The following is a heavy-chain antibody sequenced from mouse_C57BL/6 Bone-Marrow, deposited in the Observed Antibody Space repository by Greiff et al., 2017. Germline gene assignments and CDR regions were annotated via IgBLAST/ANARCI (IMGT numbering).Heavy chain of an antibody. J-gene: IGHJ3*02. CDR1: GYSITSDY. CDR2: ISYNGST. CDR3: ARGRLYGY. V-gene: IGHV3-8*01. Sequence: EVQLQESGPGLAKPSQTLSLSCSATGYSITSDYWNWIRKFPGHKLEYIGYISYNGSTYYNPSLKSRISITRDKSKSKYYLQLNCLTTEDTATYYCARGRLYGYWGQGTMVTVSA. D-gene: IGHD1-2*01.